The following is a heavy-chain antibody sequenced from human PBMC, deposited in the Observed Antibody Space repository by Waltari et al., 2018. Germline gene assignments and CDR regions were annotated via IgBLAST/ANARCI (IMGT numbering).Heavy chain of an antibody. D-gene: IGHD2-15*01. Sequence: QVQLVQSGAEVKKPGASVQVSCQASGYPFPSYDINWVRKATGQGLEWMGWMNPNSGNTGYAQKFQGRVTMTRNTSISTAYMELSSLRSEDTAVYYCARAHSRIEAPRSDPWGQGTLVTVSS. J-gene: IGHJ5*02. CDR2: MNPNSGNT. CDR1: GYPFPSYD. V-gene: IGHV1-8*01. CDR3: ARAHSRIEAPRSDP.